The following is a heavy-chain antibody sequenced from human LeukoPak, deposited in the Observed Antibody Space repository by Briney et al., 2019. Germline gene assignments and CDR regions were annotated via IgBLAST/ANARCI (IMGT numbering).Heavy chain of an antibody. CDR3: ARGYSSADY. CDR1: GLNVSTDN. CDR2: IYRGGST. D-gene: IGHD5-18*01. V-gene: IGHV3-53*01. Sequence: GGSLRLSCAASGLNVSTDNMNWVRQAPGKGLEWVSVIYRGGSTLNANSVKGRFTISRDSSRNTLFLQMNSLRAEDTAVYYCARGYSSADYWGQGTLVTVSS. J-gene: IGHJ4*02.